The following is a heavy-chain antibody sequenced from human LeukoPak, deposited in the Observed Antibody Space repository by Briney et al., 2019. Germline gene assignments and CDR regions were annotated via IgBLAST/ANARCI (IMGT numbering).Heavy chain of an antibody. V-gene: IGHV4-59*01. CDR2: FHSSGTS. CDR1: DDSISDYY. Sequence: SSETLSLTCTVSDDSISDYYRGWIRQPPGKGLEWIGYFHSSGTSTYNPSLKSRVTISADTSKNQFSLKLNSLTTADTAVYYCTRGAGWLIDYWGQGILVTVSS. J-gene: IGHJ4*02. CDR3: TRGAGWLIDY. D-gene: IGHD3-16*01.